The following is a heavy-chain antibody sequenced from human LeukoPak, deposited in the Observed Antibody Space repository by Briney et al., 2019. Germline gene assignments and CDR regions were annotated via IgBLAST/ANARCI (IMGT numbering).Heavy chain of an antibody. CDR3: AREGEYDHYYYMDV. CDR2: INNDGSTT. J-gene: IGHJ6*03. D-gene: IGHD2/OR15-2a*01. V-gene: IGHV3-74*01. Sequence: GGSLRLSCAASGFTFNNYWMHWVRQTPGKGLVWVSRINNDGSTTSYADSVKGRFTISRDNAKNTLYLQMNSLRAEDTAVYYCAREGEYDHYYYMDVWGKGTTVTVSS. CDR1: GFTFNNYW.